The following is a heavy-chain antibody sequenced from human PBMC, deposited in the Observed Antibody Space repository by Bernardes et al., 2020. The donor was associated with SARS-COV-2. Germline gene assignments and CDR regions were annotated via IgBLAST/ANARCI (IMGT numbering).Heavy chain of an antibody. Sequence: ASLKVSCKASGYTFTGYYMHWVRQAPGQGLEWMGWITPNSGGTNYAQKFQGWVTMTRDTSISTAYMELSRLRSDDTAVYYCARSLGAAAGTPWFDPWGQGTLVTVSS. D-gene: IGHD6-13*01. CDR2: ITPNSGGT. CDR3: ARSLGAAAGTPWFDP. J-gene: IGHJ5*02. V-gene: IGHV1-2*04. CDR1: GYTFTGYY.